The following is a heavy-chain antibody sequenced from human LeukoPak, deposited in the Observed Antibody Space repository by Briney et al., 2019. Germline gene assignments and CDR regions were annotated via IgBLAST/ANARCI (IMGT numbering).Heavy chain of an antibody. D-gene: IGHD2-8*01. CDR3: ARAWQWAFDI. V-gene: IGHV3-7*04. CDR2: IKQDGSEK. J-gene: IGHJ3*02. CDR1: GFTFSTSW. Sequence: GGSLRLSCAASGFTFSTSWMSWVRQTPGKGLEWVASIKQDGSEKYYVDSVRGRFTISRDNAKNSLSLQMNNLRAEDTAVYYCARAWQWAFDIWGQGTMVTVSS.